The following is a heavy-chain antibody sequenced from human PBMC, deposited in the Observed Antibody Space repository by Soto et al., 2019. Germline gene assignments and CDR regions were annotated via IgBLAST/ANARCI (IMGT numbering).Heavy chain of an antibody. D-gene: IGHD2-2*02. CDR3: TTDGIGGKPPGGIVVVPAAITSYYYGMDV. V-gene: IGHV3-30*03. CDR2: ISYDGSNK. CDR1: GFTFSSYG. Sequence: GGSLRLSCAASGFTFSSYGMHWVRQAPGKGLEWVAVISYDGSNKYYADSVKGRFTISRDNSKNTLYLQMNSLRTEDTAVYYCTTDGIGGKPPGGIVVVPAAITSYYYGMDVWGQGTTVTVSS. J-gene: IGHJ6*02.